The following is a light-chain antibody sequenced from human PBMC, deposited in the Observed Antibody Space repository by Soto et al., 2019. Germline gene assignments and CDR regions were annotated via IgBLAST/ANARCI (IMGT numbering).Light chain of an antibody. Sequence: DIQLTQSPSFLSTSVGDRVTITCRASQGITNYLAWYQQKPGKAPKLLIYLASTMQSGVPSRFSGSGSGTEFTLTISSLQPEDFATYYCQQDNSFPVTFGQGTRLEIK. CDR1: QGITNY. CDR2: LAS. V-gene: IGKV1-9*01. J-gene: IGKJ5*01. CDR3: QQDNSFPVT.